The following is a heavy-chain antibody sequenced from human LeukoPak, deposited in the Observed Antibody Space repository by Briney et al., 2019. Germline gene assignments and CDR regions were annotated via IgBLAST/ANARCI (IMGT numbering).Heavy chain of an antibody. J-gene: IGHJ4*02. V-gene: IGHV4-30-2*01. CDR1: GGSISSGGYY. D-gene: IGHD2-2*01. Sequence: PSETLSLTCTVSGGSISSGGYYWSWIRQPPGKGLEWIGYIYHSGSTYYNPSLKSRVTISVDRSKNQFSLKLSSVAAADTAVYYCARRAPQYCSSTSCYLDYWGQGTLVTVSS. CDR2: IYHSGST. CDR3: ARRAPQYCSSTSCYLDY.